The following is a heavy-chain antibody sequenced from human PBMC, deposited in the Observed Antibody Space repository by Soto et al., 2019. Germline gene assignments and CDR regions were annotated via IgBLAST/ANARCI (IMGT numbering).Heavy chain of an antibody. J-gene: IGHJ4*02. CDR2: ISYGGST. CDR3: SRGILV. V-gene: IGHV4-31*01. Sequence: QVQLQESGPGLVKPSQTLSLTCTVSGGSINSGGHCWSWIRQHPGKGLDWIGCISYGGSTSYNPSLKSLVTISVDTSKNQFSLKLSSVTAADTAVYYCSRGILVWGQGTLITVSS. D-gene: IGHD5-18*01. CDR1: GGSINSGGHC.